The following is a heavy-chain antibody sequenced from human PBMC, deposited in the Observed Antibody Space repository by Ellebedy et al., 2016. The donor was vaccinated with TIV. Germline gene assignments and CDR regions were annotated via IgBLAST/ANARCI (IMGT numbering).Heavy chain of an antibody. D-gene: IGHD1-26*01. CDR1: GFTFSNAW. V-gene: IGHV3-15*01. Sequence: GGSLRLXXAASGFTFSNAWMSWVRQAPGKGLEWVGRIKSKTDGGTTDYAAPVKGRFTISRDDSKNTLYLQMNSLKTEDTAVYYCTTDLVGATGHDAFDIWGQGTMVTVSS. CDR2: IKSKTDGGTT. CDR3: TTDLVGATGHDAFDI. J-gene: IGHJ3*02.